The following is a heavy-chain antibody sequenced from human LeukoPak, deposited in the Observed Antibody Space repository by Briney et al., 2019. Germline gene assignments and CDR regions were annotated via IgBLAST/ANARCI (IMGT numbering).Heavy chain of an antibody. CDR1: GFTFSTYA. CDR3: AKDRGYCSSTSCSGGDY. V-gene: IGHV3-23*01. CDR2: VSGSGGST. D-gene: IGHD2-2*03. J-gene: IGHJ4*02. Sequence: PGGSLRLSCAASGFTFSTYAMSWVRQAPGKGLEWVSAVSGSGGSTYYADSVKGRFTISRDNSKNTLYLQMNSLRAEDTAVYYCAKDRGYCSSTSCSGGDYWGQGTLVTVSS.